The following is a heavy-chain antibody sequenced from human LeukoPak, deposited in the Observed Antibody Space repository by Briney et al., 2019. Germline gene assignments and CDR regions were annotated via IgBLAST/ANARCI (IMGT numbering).Heavy chain of an antibody. J-gene: IGHJ3*02. CDR3: ARGRSITILRGVAISDGFDI. CDR2: ISSSSSYI. Sequence: GGSLRLSCAASGFTFTSYSMNWVRQAPGKGLEWVSYISSSSSYIYYADSVKGRFTISRDNAKNSLYLHMNSLRPDDTAVYYCARGRSITILRGVAISDGFDIWGQGTKVTVS. CDR1: GFTFTSYS. D-gene: IGHD3-10*01. V-gene: IGHV3-21*01.